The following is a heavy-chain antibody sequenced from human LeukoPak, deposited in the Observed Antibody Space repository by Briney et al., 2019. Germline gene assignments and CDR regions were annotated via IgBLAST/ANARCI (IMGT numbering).Heavy chain of an antibody. Sequence: PGGSLRLSCAASGFTFSSYAMSWVRQAPGKGLEWVSGVSGSGGSTYYADSVKGRFTISRDNSKNTLYLQMNSLRAEDTAVYYCARTAHAYYRHYYFDYWGQGTLVTVSS. D-gene: IGHD1-26*01. CDR2: VSGSGGST. CDR3: ARTAHAYYRHYYFDY. J-gene: IGHJ4*02. V-gene: IGHV3-23*01. CDR1: GFTFSSYA.